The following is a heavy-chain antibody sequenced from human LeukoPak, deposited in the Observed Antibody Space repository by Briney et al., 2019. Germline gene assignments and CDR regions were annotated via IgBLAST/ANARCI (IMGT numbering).Heavy chain of an antibody. CDR1: GFTFSDSS. D-gene: IGHD5-12*01. CDR3: ARTRWLQLGYFDY. CDR2: ISDSGSAI. Sequence: GGSLRLSCEASGFTFSDSSMSWIRQAPGKGLEWVSYISDSGSAIYYADSVKGRFTISRDNGKNPLFLQMNSLGAEDTAVYYCARTRWLQLGYFDYWGQGFLVTVSS. J-gene: IGHJ4*02. V-gene: IGHV3-11*01.